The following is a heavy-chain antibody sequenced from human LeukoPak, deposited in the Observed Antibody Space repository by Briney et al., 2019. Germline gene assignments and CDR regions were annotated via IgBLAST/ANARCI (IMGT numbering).Heavy chain of an antibody. J-gene: IGHJ4*02. V-gene: IGHV4-39*07. CDR3: ARGLSGGWNYFDY. CDR1: GGSISSSSYY. CDR2: IYYSGST. D-gene: IGHD6-19*01. Sequence: SETLSLTCTVSGGSISSSSYYWGWIRQPPGKGLEWIGSIYYSGSTYYNPSLKRRVAISVDTSKNQFSLKLSSVTAADTAVYYCARGLSGGWNYFDYWGQGTLVTVSS.